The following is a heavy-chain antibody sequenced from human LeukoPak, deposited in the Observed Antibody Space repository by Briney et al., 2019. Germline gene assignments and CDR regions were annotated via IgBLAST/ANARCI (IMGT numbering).Heavy chain of an antibody. CDR2: ISRNSGSI. J-gene: IGHJ4*02. V-gene: IGHV3-9*01. CDR1: GFTFDDYA. CDR3: AKDMGSSEESDFDY. D-gene: IGHD6-13*01. Sequence: PGRSLRLSSVPPGFTFDDYAMHCVPEAPGKGLEWVSGISRNSGSIGYADSVKGRFTISRDNAKNSLYLQMNSLRAEDTALYYCAKDMGSSEESDFDYWGQGTLVTVSS.